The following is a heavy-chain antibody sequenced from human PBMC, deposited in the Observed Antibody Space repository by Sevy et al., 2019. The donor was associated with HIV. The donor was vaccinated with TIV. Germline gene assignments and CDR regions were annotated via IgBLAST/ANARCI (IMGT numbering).Heavy chain of an antibody. CDR3: ARDAGYSIGWFPCY. Sequence: GGSLRLSCAASGFTFSTYAMHWVRQGPGKGLEWVGVISYDGSHKYYAESVKGRFTISRDISKDTLFLQMNSLRAEDTAVYYCARDAGYSIGWFPCYWGQGTLVTVSS. V-gene: IGHV3-30*03. J-gene: IGHJ4*02. CDR2: ISYDGSHK. CDR1: GFTFSTYA. D-gene: IGHD6-19*01.